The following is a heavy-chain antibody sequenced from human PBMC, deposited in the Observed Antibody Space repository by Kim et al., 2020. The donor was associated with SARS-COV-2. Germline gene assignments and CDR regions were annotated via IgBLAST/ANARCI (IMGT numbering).Heavy chain of an antibody. CDR1: GFTFSSYS. V-gene: IGHV3-21*01. J-gene: IGHJ4*02. CDR3: ARDESYCGGDCSFDY. D-gene: IGHD2-21*01. CDR2: ISSSSSYI. Sequence: GGSLRLSCAASGFTFSSYSMNWVRQAPGKGLEWVSSISSSSSYIYYADSVKGRFTISRDNAKNSLYLQMNSLRAEDTAVYYCARDESYCGGDCSFDYWGQGTLVTVSS.